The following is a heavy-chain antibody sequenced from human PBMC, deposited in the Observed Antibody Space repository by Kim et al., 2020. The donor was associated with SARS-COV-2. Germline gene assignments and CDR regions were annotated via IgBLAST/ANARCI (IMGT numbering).Heavy chain of an antibody. D-gene: IGHD3-16*01. J-gene: IGHJ6*02. V-gene: IGHV4-59*13. CDR3: ARDRGDSYDYYYGMDV. CDR1: SDSISPYY. CDR2: SYHSGST. Sequence: SETLSLTCTVSSDSISPYYWSWIRQPPGKGLEWIGYSYHSGSTNYNPALKSRVTISVDTSKNQFSLKLSYVTAADTAVYYCARDRGDSYDYYYGMDVWGQGTTVTVSS.